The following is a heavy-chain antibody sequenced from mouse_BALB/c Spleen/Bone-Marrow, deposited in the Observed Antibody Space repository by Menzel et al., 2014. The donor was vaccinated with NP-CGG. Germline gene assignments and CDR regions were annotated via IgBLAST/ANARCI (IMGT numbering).Heavy chain of an antibody. CDR1: GFSLTSYG. CDR3: ARCYYGYAMDY. Sequence: VHLVESGPGLVAPSQSLSITCTLSGFSLTSYGVHWVRQPPGKGLEWLGVIWSDGSTTYYSALKTRLSISKDNSKSQVFIKMNSLQTDDTAMYYCARCYYGYAMDYWGQGTSVTVSS. D-gene: IGHD1-1*01. J-gene: IGHJ4*01. CDR2: IWSDGST. V-gene: IGHV2-6*03.